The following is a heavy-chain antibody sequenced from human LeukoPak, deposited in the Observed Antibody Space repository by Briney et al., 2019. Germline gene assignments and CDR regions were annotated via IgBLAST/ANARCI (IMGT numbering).Heavy chain of an antibody. CDR3: AKSSRYCSSTSCYGYFDY. V-gene: IGHV3-30*18. CDR1: GFTFSSYG. D-gene: IGHD2-2*01. CDR2: ISYDGSNK. J-gene: IGHJ4*02. Sequence: GGSLRLSCAASGFTFSSYGMHWVRQAPGQGLEWVAVISYDGSNKYYADSVKGRFTISRDNSKNTLYLQMNSLRAEDTAVYYCAKSSRYCSSTSCYGYFDYWGQGTLVTVSS.